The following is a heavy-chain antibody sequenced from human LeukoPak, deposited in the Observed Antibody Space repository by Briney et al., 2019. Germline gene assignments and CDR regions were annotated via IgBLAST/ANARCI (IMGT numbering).Heavy chain of an antibody. CDR2: INWNGVRT. J-gene: IGHJ4*02. D-gene: IGHD3-22*01. CDR1: GFTFDDYD. Sequence: PGGSLRLSCAASGFTFDDYDVSWVRHSPGKGLEWVSGINWNGVRTGCADSVEGRFNIPRDNGKNSLDLQMNSLRGEDTALYYCARDETLVRGSSGYSNFDHWGQGTLVTVSS. V-gene: IGHV3-20*04. CDR3: ARDETLVRGSSGYSNFDH.